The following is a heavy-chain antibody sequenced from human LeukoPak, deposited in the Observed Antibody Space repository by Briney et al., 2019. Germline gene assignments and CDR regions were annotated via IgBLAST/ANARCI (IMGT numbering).Heavy chain of an antibody. D-gene: IGHD3-16*01. V-gene: IGHV1-2*02. CDR2: INPNSGGT. J-gene: IGHJ4*02. CDR1: GYTFTGYY. Sequence: GASVKVSCKASGYTFTGYYMHWVRQAPGQGLEWMGWINPNSGGTNYAQKFQGRVTITRDMSTSTAYMELSSLRSEDTAVYYCAAMFGGDKSLDYWGQGTLVTVSS. CDR3: AAMFGGDKSLDY.